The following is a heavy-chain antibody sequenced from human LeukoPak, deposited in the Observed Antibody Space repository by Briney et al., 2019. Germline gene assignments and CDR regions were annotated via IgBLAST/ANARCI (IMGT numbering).Heavy chain of an antibody. CDR2: ISGSGGST. V-gene: IGHV3-23*01. CDR3: ASNLAGLWSGYGY. Sequence: PGGSLRLSCAASGFTFSSYAMSWVRQAPGKGLEWVSAISGSGGSTYYADSVKGRFTISRDNSKNTLYLQMNSLRAEDTAVYYCASNLAGLWSGYGYWGQGTLVTVSS. D-gene: IGHD3-3*01. J-gene: IGHJ4*02. CDR1: GFTFSSYA.